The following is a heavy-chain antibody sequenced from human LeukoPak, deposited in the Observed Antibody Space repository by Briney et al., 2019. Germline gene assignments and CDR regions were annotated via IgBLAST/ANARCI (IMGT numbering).Heavy chain of an antibody. Sequence: SETLSLTCSVSGASISGGKDFWGWIRQPPGKGLEWIGSIFYSGSTYYNPSLESRVTISVDTSRNEFSLKVMSVTAADTAVYYCARRGTTYSRSFFDYWGQGTLVTVSS. D-gene: IGHD1-7*01. J-gene: IGHJ4*02. CDR3: ARRGTTYSRSFFDY. V-gene: IGHV4-39*01. CDR1: GASISGGKDF. CDR2: IFYSGST.